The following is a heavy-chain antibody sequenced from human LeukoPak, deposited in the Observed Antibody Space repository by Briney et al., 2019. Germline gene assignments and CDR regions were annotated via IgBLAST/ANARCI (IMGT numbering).Heavy chain of an antibody. Sequence: PSETLSLTCTVSGGSISSYYWSWIRQPPGKGLEWIGYIYYSGSTNYNPSLKSRVTISVDTSKNQFSLKLSSVTAADTAVYYCARHLRLRLGELSSPLGYWGQGTLVTVSS. J-gene: IGHJ4*02. CDR3: ARHLRLRLGELSSPLGY. V-gene: IGHV4-59*08. D-gene: IGHD3-16*02. CDR1: GGSISSYY. CDR2: IYYSGST.